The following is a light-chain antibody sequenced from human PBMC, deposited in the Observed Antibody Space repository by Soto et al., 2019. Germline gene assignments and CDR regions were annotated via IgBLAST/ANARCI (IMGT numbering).Light chain of an antibody. CDR2: EVF. J-gene: IGKJ4*01. CDR3: MQSIQLPLT. CDR1: QSLLRSDGKTY. Sequence: VVVTQTPLSLSVTPGQPASISCKSSQSLLRSDGKTYLYWYLQRPGQPPQLLIYEVFKRFSGVPERFRGSRSGTDFTLEITRVEAEDVGIYYCMQSIQLPLTFGGGTRVELK. V-gene: IGKV2D-29*01.